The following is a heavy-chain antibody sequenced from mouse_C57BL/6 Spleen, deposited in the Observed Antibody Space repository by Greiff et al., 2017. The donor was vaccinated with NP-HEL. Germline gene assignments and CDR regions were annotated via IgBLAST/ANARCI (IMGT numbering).Heavy chain of an antibody. CDR1: GYAFTNYL. J-gene: IGHJ1*03. Sequence: VQLKESGAELVRPGTSVKVSCKASGYAFTNYLIEWVKQRPGQGLEWIGVINPGSGGTNYNEKFKGKATLTADKSSSTAYMQLSSLTSEDSAVYFCARRDYYGSSLYFDVWGTGTTVTVSS. D-gene: IGHD1-1*01. V-gene: IGHV1-54*01. CDR3: ARRDYYGSSLYFDV. CDR2: INPGSGGT.